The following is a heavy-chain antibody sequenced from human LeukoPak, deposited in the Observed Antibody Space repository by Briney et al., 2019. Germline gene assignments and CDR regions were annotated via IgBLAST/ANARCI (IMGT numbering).Heavy chain of an antibody. V-gene: IGHV4-59*01. J-gene: IGHJ4*02. Sequence: SETLSLTCTVSGGSISSYYWSWIRQPPGKGLEWIGYIYYTGITNYSPSLKSRVTMSVDTSKNQFSLKLNSVTAADTAIYYCARGGPPTVTRFDYWGQGTLVTVSS. D-gene: IGHD4-17*01. CDR1: GGSISSYY. CDR2: IYYTGIT. CDR3: ARGGPPTVTRFDY.